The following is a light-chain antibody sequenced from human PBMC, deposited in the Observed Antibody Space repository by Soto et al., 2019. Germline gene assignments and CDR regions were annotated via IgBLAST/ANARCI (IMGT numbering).Light chain of an antibody. CDR2: DAS. J-gene: IGKJ1*01. CDR3: QQYNGYSRT. CDR1: RSISSW. Sequence: GDRVTLTCLASRSISSWLVWYQQKPGKAPNLLIYDASSLESGVPSRFSGSGSGTEFTLTISSMQPDDFATFYCQQYNGYSRTFGQGTKVDIK. V-gene: IGKV1-5*01.